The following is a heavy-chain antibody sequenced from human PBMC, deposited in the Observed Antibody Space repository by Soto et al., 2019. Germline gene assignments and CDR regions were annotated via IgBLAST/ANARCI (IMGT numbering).Heavy chain of an antibody. J-gene: IGHJ1*01. CDR3: VRGVLS. CDR1: GGSISSGGYY. Sequence: QVQLQESGPGLVKASQTLSLTCNVSGGSISSGGYYWTWIRQHPGKGLEWIGNIHHSGSTFYNPSPKSRVSISVDTSQNHFSLKLSSVTAADTAVYFCVRGVLSWGQGTLVTVSS. D-gene: IGHD3-10*01. V-gene: IGHV4-31*03. CDR2: IHHSGST.